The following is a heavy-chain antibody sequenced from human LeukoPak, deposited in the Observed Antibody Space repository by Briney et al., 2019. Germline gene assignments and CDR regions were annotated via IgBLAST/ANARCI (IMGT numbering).Heavy chain of an antibody. Sequence: GGSLRLSCAASGFTFSSYWMSWVRQAPGKGLEWVANIRQDGSEEFYADSVKGRFTISRDNAKNSLYLQMNSLRAEDTAVYYCARDGDDSSGYYGDYWGQGTLVTVSS. V-gene: IGHV3-7*01. J-gene: IGHJ4*02. CDR3: ARDGDDSSGYYGDY. CDR1: GFTFSSYW. D-gene: IGHD3-22*01. CDR2: IRQDGSEE.